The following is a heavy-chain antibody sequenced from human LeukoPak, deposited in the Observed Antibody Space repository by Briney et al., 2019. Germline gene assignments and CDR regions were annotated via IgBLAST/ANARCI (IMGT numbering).Heavy chain of an antibody. CDR3: ARDFDYGGNY. J-gene: IGHJ4*02. V-gene: IGHV3-53*01. D-gene: IGHD4-23*01. Sequence: PGGSLTLPYAASGFTVSSNYMSWVRQAPGKGLEWVSVIYSGGSTYYADSVKGRFTISRDNSKNTLYLQMNSLRAEDTAVYYCARDFDYGGNYWGQGTLVTVSS. CDR2: IYSGGST. CDR1: GFTVSSNY.